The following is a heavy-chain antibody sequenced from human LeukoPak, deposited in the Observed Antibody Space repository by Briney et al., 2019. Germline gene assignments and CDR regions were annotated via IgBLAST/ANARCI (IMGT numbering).Heavy chain of an antibody. CDR3: ARSYSSSSKFDP. J-gene: IGHJ5*02. CDR2: MNPNSGNT. V-gene: IGHV1-8*03. D-gene: IGHD6-6*01. Sequence: ASVKVSCKASGYTFTSYDINWVRQATGQGLEWMGWMNPNSGNTGYAQKFQGRVTITRDTSISTFYMELSRLRSDDTALYYCARSYSSSSKFDPWGQGTLVTVSS. CDR1: GYTFTSYD.